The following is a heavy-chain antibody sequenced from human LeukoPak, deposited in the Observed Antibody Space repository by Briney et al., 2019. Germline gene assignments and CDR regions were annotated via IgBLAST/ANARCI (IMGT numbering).Heavy chain of an antibody. D-gene: IGHD4-17*01. CDR1: GYTFTSYG. CDR2: ISAYNGNT. Sequence: AAVKVSCKASGYTFTSYGISWVRQAPGQGLEWMGWISAYNGNTNYAQKLQGRVTMTTDTSTSTAYMELRSLRSDDTAVYYCVSTTVTRNFDYWGQGTLVTVSS. V-gene: IGHV1-18*01. J-gene: IGHJ4*02. CDR3: VSTTVTRNFDY.